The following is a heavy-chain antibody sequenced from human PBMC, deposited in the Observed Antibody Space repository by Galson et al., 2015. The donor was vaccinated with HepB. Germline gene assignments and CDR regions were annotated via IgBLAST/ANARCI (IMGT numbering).Heavy chain of an antibody. Sequence: SVKVSCKASGYTFTGYNMQWVRQAPGQRLEWMGWINPNSGGTNYAQKFQGRVTMTRDTSISTAYMELSRLRSDNTAVYYCARERRFLEWLLLGDYWGQGTLITVSS. CDR3: ARERRFLEWLLLGDY. J-gene: IGHJ4*02. CDR2: INPNSGGT. V-gene: IGHV1-2*02. D-gene: IGHD3-3*01. CDR1: GYTFTGYN.